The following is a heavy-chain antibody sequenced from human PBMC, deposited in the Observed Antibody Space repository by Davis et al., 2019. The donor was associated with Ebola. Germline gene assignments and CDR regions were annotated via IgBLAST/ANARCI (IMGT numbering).Heavy chain of an antibody. Sequence: PGGSLRLSCAASGFTFSSYAMSWVRQAPGKGLEWVSAISGSGGSTYYADSVKGRFTISRDNSKNTLYLQMNSLRAEDTAVYYCAKFLFRAYSYGPSFDYWGQGTLVTVS. J-gene: IGHJ4*02. CDR2: ISGSGGST. CDR1: GFTFSSYA. V-gene: IGHV3-23*01. D-gene: IGHD5-18*01. CDR3: AKFLFRAYSYGPSFDY.